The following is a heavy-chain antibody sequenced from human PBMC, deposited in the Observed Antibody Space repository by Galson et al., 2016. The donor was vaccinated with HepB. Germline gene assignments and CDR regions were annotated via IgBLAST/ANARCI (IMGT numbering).Heavy chain of an antibody. CDR2: ISSSSGVL. CDR3: ARDLHSGAYTFDY. D-gene: IGHD1-26*01. J-gene: IGHJ4*02. V-gene: IGHV3-48*02. Sequence: SLRLSCAASGFIFGHHSMNWVRQAPGKGPEWVSYISSSSGVLYYADSVKGRFTISRDNAKNSLYLQMNSLRDEDTAVYYCARDLHSGAYTFDYWGQGTLVTVSS. CDR1: GFIFGHHS.